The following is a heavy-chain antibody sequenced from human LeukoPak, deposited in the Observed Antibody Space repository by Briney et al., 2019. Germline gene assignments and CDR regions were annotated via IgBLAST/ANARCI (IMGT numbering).Heavy chain of an antibody. CDR2: IYTSGST. CDR3: ARASAYGSGRDFDY. D-gene: IGHD3-10*01. V-gene: IGHV4-4*07. Sequence: SETLSLTCTVSGGSISSYYWSWIRQPAGKGLEWIGRIYTSGSTNYNPSLKSRVTISVDTSKNQFSLKLSSVTAADTAVYYCARASAYGSGRDFDYWGQGTLVTVSS. CDR1: GGSISSYY. J-gene: IGHJ4*02.